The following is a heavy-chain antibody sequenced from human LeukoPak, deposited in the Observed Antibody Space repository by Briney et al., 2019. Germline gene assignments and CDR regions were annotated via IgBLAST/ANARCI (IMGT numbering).Heavy chain of an antibody. V-gene: IGHV3-11*06. CDR1: GFTFSDYY. Sequence: GGSLRLSCAASGFTFSDYYMSWIRQAPGKGLEWVSYISSRSSSTNYADSVKGRFTISRDNAKNSLFLHMNSLRPEDTALYYCATTNDIGNYYFDFWGQGSLVTVSS. CDR2: ISSRSSST. CDR3: ATTNDIGNYYFDF. D-gene: IGHD4-23*01. J-gene: IGHJ4*02.